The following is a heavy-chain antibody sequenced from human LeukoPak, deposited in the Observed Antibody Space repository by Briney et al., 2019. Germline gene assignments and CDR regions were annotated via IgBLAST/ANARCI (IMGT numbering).Heavy chain of an antibody. J-gene: IGHJ6*02. Sequence: GGSLRLSCAASGFTFSSFAMTWVRQAPGKGLEWVSGFDGNGPNTYYADSVKGRFTISRGNSKNTLYLQMNSLRAEDTAVYYCARVPDYYYGMDVWGQGTTVTVSS. CDR1: GFTFSSFA. CDR2: FDGNGPNT. CDR3: ARVPDYYYGMDV. V-gene: IGHV3-23*01.